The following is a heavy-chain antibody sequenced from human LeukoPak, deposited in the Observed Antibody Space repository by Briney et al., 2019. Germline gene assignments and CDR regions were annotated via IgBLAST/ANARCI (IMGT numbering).Heavy chain of an antibody. J-gene: IGHJ4*02. CDR3: ASAYYGDYEGFANLNF. CDR2: IKQDGSEK. D-gene: IGHD4-17*01. V-gene: IGHV3-7*01. Sequence: GGSLRLSCAASGFTFSSYSMSWVRQAPGKGLEWVSNIKQDGSEKYYVESVKGRFTISRDNAKNSLFLQMNSLRAEDTAVYYCASAYYGDYEGFANLNFWGQGTLVTVSS. CDR1: GFTFSSYS.